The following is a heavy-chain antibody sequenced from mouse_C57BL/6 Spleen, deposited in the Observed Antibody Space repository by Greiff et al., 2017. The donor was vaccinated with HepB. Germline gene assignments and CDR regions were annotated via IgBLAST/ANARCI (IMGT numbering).Heavy chain of an antibody. J-gene: IGHJ3*01. CDR1: GFNIKDDY. CDR2: IDPENGDT. Sequence: VQLQQSGAELVRPGASVKLSCTASGFNIKDDYMHWVKQRPEQGLEWIGWIDPENGDTEYASKFQGKATITADPSSNTAYLQLSSLTSEDTAVYYCTTSTMVTTRFAYWGQGTLVTVSA. V-gene: IGHV14-4*01. D-gene: IGHD2-2*01. CDR3: TTSTMVTTRFAY.